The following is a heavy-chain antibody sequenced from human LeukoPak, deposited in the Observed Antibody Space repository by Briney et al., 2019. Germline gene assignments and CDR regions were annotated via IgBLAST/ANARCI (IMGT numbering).Heavy chain of an antibody. V-gene: IGHV4-39*01. D-gene: IGHD2-21*01. J-gene: IGHJ4*02. Sequence: SETPSLTCTVSGGSISSSSYYWGWIRQPPGKGLEWIGSIYYSGSTYYNPSLKSRVTISVDTSKNQFSLKLSSVTAADTAVYYCARYLHISAPFDVWGQGTLVTVSS. CDR3: ARYLHISAPFDV. CDR2: IYYSGST. CDR1: GGSISSSSYY.